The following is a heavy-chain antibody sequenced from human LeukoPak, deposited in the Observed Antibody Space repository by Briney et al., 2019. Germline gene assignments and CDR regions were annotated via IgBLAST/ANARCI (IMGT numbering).Heavy chain of an antibody. J-gene: IGHJ3*01. CDR2: FYYTGST. CDR3: AMPNYDKSSDFLMNAFAF. D-gene: IGHD4/OR15-4a*01. CDR1: GGSISSGNYY. V-gene: IGHV4-39*01. Sequence: SETLSLTCTVSGGSISSGNYYWGWIRQPPGKGLEWIGSFYYTGSTYYNPSLKSRVTISVDTSKNQFSLKLSSVTAADTAVYYCAMPNYDKSSDFLMNAFAFWGQGTMVTVSS.